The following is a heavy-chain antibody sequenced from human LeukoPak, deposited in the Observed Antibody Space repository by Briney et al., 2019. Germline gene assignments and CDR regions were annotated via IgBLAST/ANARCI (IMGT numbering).Heavy chain of an antibody. V-gene: IGHV3-30*02. D-gene: IGHD5-24*01. Sequence: GGSLRLSCAASGFTFSDYYMSWIRQAPGKGLEWVAFIRYDGSNKYYADSVKGRFTISRDNSKNTLYLQMNSLRAEDTAVYYCAKDSRGYNPPFDYWGQGTLVTVSS. CDR2: IRYDGSNK. CDR1: GFTFSDYY. J-gene: IGHJ4*02. CDR3: AKDSRGYNPPFDY.